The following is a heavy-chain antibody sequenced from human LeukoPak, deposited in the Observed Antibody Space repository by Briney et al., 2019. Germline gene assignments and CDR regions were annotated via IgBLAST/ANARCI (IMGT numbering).Heavy chain of an antibody. CDR1: GDSISSDSYN. J-gene: IGHJ4*02. D-gene: IGHD3-22*01. V-gene: IGHV4-39*01. CDR3: ARQGKFYDRSGNYYGIDH. CDR2: IYYIGNT. Sequence: PSETLSLTCIVSGDSISSDSYNWGWIRQPPGKGLEWIGNIYYIGNTHYNPSLKSRVAISIDTSKSHFSLKLSSVVAADTAVYYCARQGKFYDRSGNYYGIDHWGQGTLVTVSS.